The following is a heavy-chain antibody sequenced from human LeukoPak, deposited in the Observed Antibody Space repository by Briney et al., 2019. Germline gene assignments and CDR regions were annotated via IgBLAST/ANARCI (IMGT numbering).Heavy chain of an antibody. CDR1: GFTFDDYA. Sequence: PGRSLRLSCAASGFTFDDYAMHWVRQAPGKGLEWVSGISWNSGSIGYADSVKGRFTISRDNAKNSLYLQMNSLRAEDTALYYCAKDADYGSGSYFGAFDYWGQGALVTVSS. V-gene: IGHV3-9*01. D-gene: IGHD3-10*01. CDR2: ISWNSGSI. J-gene: IGHJ4*02. CDR3: AKDADYGSGSYFGAFDY.